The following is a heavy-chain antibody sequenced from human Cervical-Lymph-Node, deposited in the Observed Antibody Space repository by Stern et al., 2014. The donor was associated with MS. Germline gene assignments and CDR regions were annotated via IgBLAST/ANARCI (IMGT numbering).Heavy chain of an antibody. J-gene: IGHJ6*02. Sequence: QVQLQESGPGLVKPSETLSLTCTVSGGSVSSGSYYWSWIRQPPGKGLEWIGYIYSSGSTNYNPSLKSRVTISVDTSKNQFSLKLSSVTAADTAVYYCARGTLVAGTWNYYYYGMDVWGQGTTVTVSS. D-gene: IGHD6-19*01. V-gene: IGHV4-61*01. CDR2: IYSSGST. CDR3: ARGTLVAGTWNYYYYGMDV. CDR1: GGSVSSGSYY.